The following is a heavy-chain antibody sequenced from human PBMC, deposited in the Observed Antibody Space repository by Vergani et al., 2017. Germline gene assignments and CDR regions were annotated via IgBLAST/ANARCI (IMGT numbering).Heavy chain of an antibody. CDR2: INHSGST. Sequence: QVQLQQWGAGLLKPSETLSLTCAVYGGSFSGYYWSWIRQPPGKGLEWVGEINHSGSTNYNPSLKRRVTISVDTSKNQFSLKLSSVTAADTAVYYCARSPKGRIQLSYWGQGTLVTVSS. CDR1: GGSFSGYY. J-gene: IGHJ4*02. V-gene: IGHV4-34*01. D-gene: IGHD5-18*01. CDR3: ARSPKGRIQLSY.